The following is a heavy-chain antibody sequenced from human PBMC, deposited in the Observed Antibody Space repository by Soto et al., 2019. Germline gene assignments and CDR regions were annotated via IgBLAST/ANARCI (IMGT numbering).Heavy chain of an antibody. V-gene: IGHV1-18*01. Sequence: ASVKVSCKASGYTFTSYGISWVRQAPGQGLEWMGWISAYNGNTNYAQKLQGRVTMTTDTSTSTAYMELRSLRSDDTAVYYCARDGSDFWRGYCMDVWGQGTSVTVSS. CDR1: GYTFTSYG. D-gene: IGHD3-3*01. J-gene: IGHJ6*02. CDR3: ARDGSDFWRGYCMDV. CDR2: ISAYNGNT.